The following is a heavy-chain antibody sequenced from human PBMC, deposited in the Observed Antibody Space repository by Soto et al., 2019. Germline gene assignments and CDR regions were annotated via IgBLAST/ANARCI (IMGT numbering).Heavy chain of an antibody. CDR3: SIGSWSAEPGAV. CDR1: GGTFSTYP. D-gene: IGHD2-2*01. J-gene: IGHJ3*01. CDR2: IIPMLTVT. V-gene: IGHV1-69*02. Sequence: QVHLEQSGAEVKKPGSSVKVSCKAAGGTFSTYPLIWVRQAPGQGLEWMGRIIPMLTVTNSAQKFQGRVTLTADKSTSTAFMELTSLTSDDSAVDYCSIGSWSAEPGAVWGQWTMVTVSS.